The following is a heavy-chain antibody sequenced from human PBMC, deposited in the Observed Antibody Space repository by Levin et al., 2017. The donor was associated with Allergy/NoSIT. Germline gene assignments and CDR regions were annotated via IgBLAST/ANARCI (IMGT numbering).Heavy chain of an antibody. CDR1: GGSVSTGSYY. CDR3: ARERFFAGMDG. Sequence: SETLSLTCNVSGGSVSTGSYYWSWIRQPPGRELEWLGNIYYSGSTNDNPSLTSRVTISVDTSSNQFFLKLTSVTAADTAVYYCARERFFAGMDGWGQGTTVTGSS. CDR2: IYYSGST. V-gene: IGHV4-61*01. J-gene: IGHJ6*02. D-gene: IGHD3-10*01.